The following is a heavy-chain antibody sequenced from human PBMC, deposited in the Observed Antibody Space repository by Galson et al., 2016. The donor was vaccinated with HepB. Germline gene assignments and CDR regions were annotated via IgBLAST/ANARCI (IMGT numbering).Heavy chain of an antibody. Sequence: SLRLSCAASGFTFSSYAMSWVRQAPGKGLEWVSAMSGSDGSTYYADSVKGRFTIPRDNSKNTRYLQMNSLRAEDTAVYYCAKGQQLAYFDYWGQGTLVTVSS. D-gene: IGHD6-13*01. CDR1: GFTFSSYA. V-gene: IGHV3-23*01. CDR2: MSGSDGST. CDR3: AKGQQLAYFDY. J-gene: IGHJ4*02.